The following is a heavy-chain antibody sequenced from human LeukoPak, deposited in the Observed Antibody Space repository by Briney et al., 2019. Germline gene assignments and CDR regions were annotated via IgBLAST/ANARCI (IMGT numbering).Heavy chain of an antibody. J-gene: IGHJ4*02. D-gene: IGHD1-7*01. Sequence: PGGSLRLSCVVSGFTFSSYWMSWVRQAPGKGLEWVANIKQDGSEKYYVDSVKGRFTISRDNAKNSLYLQMNSLRAEDTAVYYCARAHNWKYGTFDYWGQGTLVTVSS. CDR1: GFTFSSYW. CDR3: ARAHNWKYGTFDY. CDR2: IKQDGSEK. V-gene: IGHV3-7*03.